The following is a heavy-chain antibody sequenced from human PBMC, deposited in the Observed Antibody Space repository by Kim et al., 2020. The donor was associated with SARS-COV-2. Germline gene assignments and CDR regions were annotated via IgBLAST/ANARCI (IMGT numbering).Heavy chain of an antibody. V-gene: IGHV1-3*01. D-gene: IGHD6-13*01. CDR3: ARPRSDSSIWYHEFDC. CDR1: GYTFTSYL. Sequence: ASVKDSCKASGYTFTSYLMQWVRQAPGQRLEWMGWINAGNGNTKYSQKFQGRVTISRDTSASTAYMELSSLRSEDTAVYYCARPRSDSSIWYHEFDCWGQ. CDR2: INAGNGNT. J-gene: IGHJ4*02.